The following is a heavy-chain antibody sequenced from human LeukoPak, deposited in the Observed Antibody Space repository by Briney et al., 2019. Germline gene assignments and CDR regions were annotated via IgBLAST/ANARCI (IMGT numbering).Heavy chain of an antibody. CDR3: AKGVGSGTIAVSFFDY. D-gene: IGHD1-26*01. CDR2: ISWNSGSI. J-gene: IGHJ4*02. CDR1: GFTFDDYA. Sequence: PGRSLRLSCAGSGFTFDDYAMHWVRHAPGKGLEWVSGISWNSGSIGYADSVKGRFTISRDNAKNSLYLQMNSLRAEDTALYYCAKGVGSGTIAVSFFDYWGQGTLVTVSS. V-gene: IGHV3-9*01.